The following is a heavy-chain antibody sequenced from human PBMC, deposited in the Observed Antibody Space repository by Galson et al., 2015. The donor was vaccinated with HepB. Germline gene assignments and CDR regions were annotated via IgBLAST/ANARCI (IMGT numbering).Heavy chain of an antibody. CDR3: ARLYCSGGSCYFDY. J-gene: IGHJ4*02. Sequence: SLRLSCAASGFTFSSYAMHWVRQAPGKGLAYVSAINTNGGSTNYASSEKGRFTISRDNSKNTLYLQMGSLRAEDMAVYYCARLYCSGGSCYFDYWGQGTLVTVSS. CDR2: INTNGGST. D-gene: IGHD2-15*01. V-gene: IGHV3-64*01. CDR1: GFTFSSYA.